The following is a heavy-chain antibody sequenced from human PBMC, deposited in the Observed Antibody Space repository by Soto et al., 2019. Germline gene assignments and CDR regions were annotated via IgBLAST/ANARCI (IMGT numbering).Heavy chain of an antibody. CDR2: TYYRSKWST. J-gene: IGHJ5*02. Sequence: PSQTLSLTCAISGDSVSSKSAAWNWIRQSPSRGLEWLGRTYYRSKWSTDYAISVKSRITINPDTSNNHFSLQLKSVTPEGTAVYYCTRALSGSHDHWGQGTLVTVSS. V-gene: IGHV6-1*01. D-gene: IGHD1-26*01. CDR3: TRALSGSHDH. CDR1: GDSVSSKSAA.